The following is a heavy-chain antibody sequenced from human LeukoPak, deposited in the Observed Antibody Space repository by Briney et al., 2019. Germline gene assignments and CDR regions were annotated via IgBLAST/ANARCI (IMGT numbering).Heavy chain of an antibody. CDR3: ARGSPPRRNYDSRGYYSYYFDY. Sequence: ASVKVSCKASGYTFSNFDISWVRQAPGQGLEWMGWISTYNGSTNYAQNVQGRVTMTTDTSTSTVYMELRSLRSDDTAVYYCARGSPPRRNYDSRGYYSYYFDYWGQGTLVTVSS. CDR1: GYTFSNFD. CDR2: ISTYNGST. V-gene: IGHV1-18*01. D-gene: IGHD3-22*01. J-gene: IGHJ4*02.